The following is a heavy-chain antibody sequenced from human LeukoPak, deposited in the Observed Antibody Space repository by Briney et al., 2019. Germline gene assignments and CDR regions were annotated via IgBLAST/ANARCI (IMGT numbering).Heavy chain of an antibody. CDR3: ALGGSYRYRFDY. CDR1: GGSISSGGYS. CDR2: MKQDGSEK. Sequence: PSETLSLTCAVSGGSISSGGYSWSWVRQAPGKGLEWVANMKQDGSEKYYVDSVKGRFTISRDNAKNSLYLQMNSLRAEDTAVYYCALGGSYRYRFDYWGQGTLVTVSS. J-gene: IGHJ4*02. V-gene: IGHV3-7*01. D-gene: IGHD3-16*02.